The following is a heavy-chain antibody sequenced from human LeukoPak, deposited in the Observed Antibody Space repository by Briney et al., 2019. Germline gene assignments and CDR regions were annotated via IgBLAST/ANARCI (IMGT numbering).Heavy chain of an antibody. D-gene: IGHD6-6*01. CDR3: ARDPYSSTWSYGMDV. Sequence: PGGSLRLSCAASGFTFDDYGMSWVRQAPGKGLEWVSGINWNGGSTGYADSVKGRFTISRDNAKNSLFLQMNTLRAEDTAVYYCARDPYSSTWSYGMDVWGQGTTATVSS. V-gene: IGHV3-20*04. CDR2: INWNGGST. CDR1: GFTFDDYG. J-gene: IGHJ6*02.